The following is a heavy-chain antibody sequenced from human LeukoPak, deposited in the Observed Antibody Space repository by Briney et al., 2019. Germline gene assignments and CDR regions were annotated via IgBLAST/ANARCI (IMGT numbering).Heavy chain of an antibody. J-gene: IGHJ4*02. CDR2: IPYSGNT. D-gene: IGHD3-16*01. CDR1: GDSISSSLYY. Sequence: PSETLSLTCTVSGDSISSSLYYWGWIRQPPGRGLEWIGSIPYSGNTFYNPSLKSRVTISVDTSKNQFSLKLSSVTAADTAVYYCARDRPFGETDYWGQGTLVTVSS. V-gene: IGHV4-39*07. CDR3: ARDRPFGETDY.